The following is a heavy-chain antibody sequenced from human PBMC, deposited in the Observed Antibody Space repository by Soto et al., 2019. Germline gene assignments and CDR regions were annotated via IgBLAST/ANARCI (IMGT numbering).Heavy chain of an antibody. CDR2: IKQDGSEK. CDR3: ASSSGSYEIWTPFDY. CDR1: GFTFSAYW. Sequence: GWSLRLSCGASGFTFSAYWVHWVRQAPGKGLEWGANIKQDGSEKYYVNSVKGRFTISRDNGKNSVYLQMNILRAEDTAVYYCASSSGSYEIWTPFDYWGQGTLVTVSS. D-gene: IGHD1-26*01. J-gene: IGHJ4*02. V-gene: IGHV3-7*03.